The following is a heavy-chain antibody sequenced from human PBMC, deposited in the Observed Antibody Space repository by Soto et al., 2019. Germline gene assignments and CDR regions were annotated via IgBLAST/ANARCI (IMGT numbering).Heavy chain of an antibody. D-gene: IGHD3-16*01. CDR2: FHYSGST. J-gene: IGHJ4*02. Sequence: SETLSLTCTVSGGSISSRDFYWGWIRQPPGKGLEWIGSFHYSGSTYYNPSLKSRVTISVDTSKNQLSLRVTSVTAADTAVYYCARGFGRSHFDSWGQGTLVTVSS. V-gene: IGHV4-39*01. CDR3: ARGFGRSHFDS. CDR1: GGSISSRDFY.